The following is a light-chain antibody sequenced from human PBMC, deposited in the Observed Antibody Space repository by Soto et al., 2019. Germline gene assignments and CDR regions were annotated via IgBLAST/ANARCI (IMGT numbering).Light chain of an antibody. CDR3: CSYAGSYTFV. Sequence: QSVLTQPRSVSGSPGQSVTISCTGTSSDVGGYNYVSWYQQYPGKAPKVMIYDVKTRPSGVPDRFSGSKSGNTASLTISGLQAEDEAEYYCCSYAGSYTFVFGTGTKVTVL. V-gene: IGLV2-11*01. CDR2: DVK. J-gene: IGLJ1*01. CDR1: SSDVGGYNY.